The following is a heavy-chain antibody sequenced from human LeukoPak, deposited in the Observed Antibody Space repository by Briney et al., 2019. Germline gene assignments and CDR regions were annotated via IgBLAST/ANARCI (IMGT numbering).Heavy chain of an antibody. CDR1: GFTFSDTY. J-gene: IGHJ4*02. Sequence: PGGSLRLSWAASGFTFSDTYMSWIRQPPGKGLEWVSYISGSSSDIKYADSVKGRFTVSRDNAKNTLYVQMNSLRVEDSAVYYCVRGAPSAADWGQGTLVTVSS. CDR2: ISGSSSDI. V-gene: IGHV3-11*06. CDR3: VRGAPSAAD.